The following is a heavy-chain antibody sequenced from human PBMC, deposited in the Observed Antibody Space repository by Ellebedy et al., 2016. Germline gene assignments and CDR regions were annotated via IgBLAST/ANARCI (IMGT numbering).Heavy chain of an antibody. CDR2: IRSKAYGGTA. J-gene: IGHJ6*02. Sequence: GESLKISCTASGFTFGDFAINWFRQAPGKGLEWVGFIRSKAYGGTADYAASVTGRFTISRDDSKSIASLQMNSLRAEDTAVYYCAKDTSYYAESGDGMDVWGQGTTVTVSS. CDR3: AKDTSYYAESGDGMDV. CDR1: GFTFGDFA. D-gene: IGHD2-2*01. V-gene: IGHV3-49*03.